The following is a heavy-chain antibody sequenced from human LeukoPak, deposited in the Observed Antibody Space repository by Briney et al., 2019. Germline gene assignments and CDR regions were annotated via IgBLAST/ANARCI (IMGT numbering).Heavy chain of an antibody. CDR2: IIPILGIA. CDR3: AREHRGIVVPNWFDP. J-gene: IGHJ5*02. Sequence: GSSVKVSFKASGGTFISYAISWVRQAPGQGREWMGRIIPILGIANYAQKFQGRVTITADKSTSTAYMELSSLRSEDTAVYYCAREHRGIVVPNWFDPWGQGTLVTVSS. D-gene: IGHD2-2*01. V-gene: IGHV1-69*04. CDR1: GGTFISYA.